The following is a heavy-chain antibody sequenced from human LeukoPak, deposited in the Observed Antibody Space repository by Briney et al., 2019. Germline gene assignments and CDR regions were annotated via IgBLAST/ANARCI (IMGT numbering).Heavy chain of an antibody. CDR1: GGSISSYY. D-gene: IGHD3-22*01. CDR2: FYSSGNT. CDR3: ARDRSGSSGYYSAVDI. J-gene: IGHJ3*02. V-gene: IGHV4-4*07. Sequence: SETLSLTCSVSGGSISSYYWSWIRQPAGKGLEWIGRFYSSGNTNYNPSLQSRVNMSVDTSKNQLSLKLSSLTAADTAVYYCARDRSGSSGYYSAVDIWGRGTMVTVSS.